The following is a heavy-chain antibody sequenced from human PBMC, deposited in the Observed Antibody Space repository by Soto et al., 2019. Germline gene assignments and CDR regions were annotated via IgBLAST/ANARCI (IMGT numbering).Heavy chain of an antibody. Sequence: QVQLVQSGAEVKKPGSSVKVSCKASGGTFSSYAISWVRQAPGQGLEWMGGIIPIFGTANYAQKFQGRVTITADDSTSTAYMELSSLSSDDTAVYYCARAPAAAQTLYGMDVWGQGTTVTVSS. V-gene: IGHV1-69*01. CDR2: IIPIFGTA. CDR1: GGTFSSYA. J-gene: IGHJ6*02. D-gene: IGHD6-13*01. CDR3: ARAPAAAQTLYGMDV.